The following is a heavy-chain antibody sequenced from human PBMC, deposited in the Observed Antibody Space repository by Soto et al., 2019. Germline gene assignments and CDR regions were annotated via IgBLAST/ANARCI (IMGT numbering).Heavy chain of an antibody. Sequence: SETLSLTCAVYGGSFSGYYWSWIRQPPGKGLEWIGEINHSGSTNYNPSLKSRVTISVDTSKNQFSLKLSSVTAADTAVYYCARASGYTGKNFDYWGQGTLVTSPQ. CDR3: ARASGYTGKNFDY. CDR1: GGSFSGYY. D-gene: IGHD5-12*01. V-gene: IGHV4-34*01. CDR2: INHSGST. J-gene: IGHJ4*02.